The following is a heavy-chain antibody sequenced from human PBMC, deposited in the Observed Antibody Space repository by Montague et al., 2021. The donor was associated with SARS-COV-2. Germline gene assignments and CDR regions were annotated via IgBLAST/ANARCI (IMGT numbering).Heavy chain of an antibody. CDR2: IYYTGST. CDR1: GGSISSYY. D-gene: IGHD1-1*01. Sequence: SETLSLTCTVSGGSISSYYWSWIRQPPGKGLEWIGYIYYTGSTKYNPSPKSRVTMSLDRPTNRFSLSLNSVTAADTAMYYCARAQNTCFIANCVNYFDFWGLGAQVTVSS. CDR3: ARAQNTCFIANCVNYFDF. J-gene: IGHJ4*02. V-gene: IGHV4-59*01.